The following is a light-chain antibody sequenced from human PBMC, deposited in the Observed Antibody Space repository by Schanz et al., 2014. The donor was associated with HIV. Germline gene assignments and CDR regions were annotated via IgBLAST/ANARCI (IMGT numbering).Light chain of an antibody. CDR2: QAS. J-gene: IGKJ1*01. CDR1: QNIGNW. V-gene: IGKV1-5*03. CDR3: QHYNTFSPGT. Sequence: DIQMTQSPSTLSASVGDRVTITCRASQNIGNWLAWYQQKPGKAPHLLIYQASTLKTGVPSSFSGSGSGAEFTLTISSLQPHDFATYYCQHYNTFSPGTFGQGTKVEIK.